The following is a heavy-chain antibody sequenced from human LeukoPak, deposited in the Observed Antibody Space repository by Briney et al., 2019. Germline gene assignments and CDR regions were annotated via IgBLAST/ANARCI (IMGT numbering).Heavy chain of an antibody. J-gene: IGHJ4*02. CDR2: MNPNSGNT. V-gene: IGHV1-8*01. CDR1: GYTFTSYD. CDR3: ARASTRRDGYNLLY. Sequence: ASVKVSCKASGYTFTSYDINWVRQATGQGREWMGWMNPNSGNTGYAQKFQGRVTMTRNTSISTAYMELSSLRSEDTAVYYCARASTRRDGYNLLYWGQGTLVTVSS. D-gene: IGHD5-24*01.